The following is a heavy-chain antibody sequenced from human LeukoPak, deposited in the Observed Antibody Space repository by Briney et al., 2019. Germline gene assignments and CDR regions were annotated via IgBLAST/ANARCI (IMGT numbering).Heavy chain of an antibody. D-gene: IGHD6-13*01. Sequence: PTETLSLTCTVSGGSISSSSYYWVWIRQPSGKGLEWIGNIFYSGSTYYNPSLKSRVTISVDTSKNQFSLKLSSVTAADTAVYYCARRQGSSSYIDNWGQGTLVTAST. CDR2: IFYSGST. J-gene: IGHJ4*02. CDR3: ARRQGSSSYIDN. CDR1: GGSISSSSYY. V-gene: IGHV4-39*01.